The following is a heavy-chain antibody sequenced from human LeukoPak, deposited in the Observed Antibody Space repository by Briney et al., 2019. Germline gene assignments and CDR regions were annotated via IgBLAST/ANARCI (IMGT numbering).Heavy chain of an antibody. D-gene: IGHD3-10*01. CDR1: GFTFNSYW. CDR3: ARDSSGEFDY. J-gene: IGHJ4*02. V-gene: IGHV3-7*01. Sequence: GGSLRLSCAASGFTFNSYWMNWVRQAPGKGLEWVASIKEDGTEKYYVDSVKGQFTISRDNAKNSLYLQMNSLRAEDAALYYCARDSSGEFDYWGQGTLVTVSS. CDR2: IKEDGTEK.